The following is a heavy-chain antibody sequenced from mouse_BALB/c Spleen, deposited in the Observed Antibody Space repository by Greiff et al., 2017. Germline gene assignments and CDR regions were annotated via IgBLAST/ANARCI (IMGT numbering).Heavy chain of an antibody. V-gene: IGHV1-7*01. CDR1: GYTFTSYW. CDR3: AREGMIRDFDY. J-gene: IGHJ2*01. Sequence: QVQLQQSGAELAKPGASVKMSCKASGYTFTSYWMHWVKQRPGQGLEWIGYINPSTGYTEYNQKFKDKATLTADKSSSTAYMQLSSLTSEDSAVYYCAREGMIRDFDYWGQGTTLTVSS. CDR2: INPSTGYT. D-gene: IGHD2-4*01.